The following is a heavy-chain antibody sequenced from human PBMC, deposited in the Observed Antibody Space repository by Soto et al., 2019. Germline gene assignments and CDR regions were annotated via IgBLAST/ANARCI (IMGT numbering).Heavy chain of an antibody. CDR2: ITGSSSYI. D-gene: IGHD3-9*01. CDR1: GFIFSSHN. CDR3: ARLVASETGYGMDV. V-gene: IGHV3-21*06. J-gene: IGHJ6*02. Sequence: DVQLVESGGGLVKPGGCLRLYCAASGFIFSSHNMNWVRQAPGKGLEWVSSITGSSSYIFYADSVKGRFTISRDNAKNTVYLQMNSLRAEDTGVYYCARLVASETGYGMDVWGQGTTVTVSS.